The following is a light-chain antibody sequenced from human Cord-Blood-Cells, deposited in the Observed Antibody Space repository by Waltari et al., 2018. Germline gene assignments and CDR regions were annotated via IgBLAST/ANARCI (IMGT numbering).Light chain of an antibody. CDR2: AAS. V-gene: IGKV1-39*01. J-gene: IGKJ2*01. Sequence: DIQMTQSPSSLSASVGDRVHITCRASQSMSSYLNGYQPKPGKAPKLLIYAASSLQSGVPSRFSGSGSETDFTLTISSLQPEDFATYYCQQSYSTPYTFGQGTKLEIK. CDR3: QQSYSTPYT. CDR1: QSMSSY.